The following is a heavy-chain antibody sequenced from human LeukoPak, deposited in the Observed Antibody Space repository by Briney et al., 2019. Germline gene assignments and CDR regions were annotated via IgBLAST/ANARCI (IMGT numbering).Heavy chain of an antibody. D-gene: IGHD1-1*01. V-gene: IGHV3-15*01. CDR1: GFSFSNAW. CDR2: IKSKTDGGTT. Sequence: GGSLRLSCAASGFSFSNAWMSWVRQAPGKGLEWVGRIKSKTDGGTTDYAAPVKGRFTISRDDSKNTLYLQMNSLKTEDTAVYYCTTDGAYYNWNDFDYWGQGTLVTVSS. J-gene: IGHJ4*02. CDR3: TTDGAYYNWNDFDY.